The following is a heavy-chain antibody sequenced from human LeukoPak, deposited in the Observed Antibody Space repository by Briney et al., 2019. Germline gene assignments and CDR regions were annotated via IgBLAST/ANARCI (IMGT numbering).Heavy chain of an antibody. V-gene: IGHV3-23*01. D-gene: IGHD3/OR15-3a*01. CDR2: ISNSGGST. CDR1: GFTFSSHT. CDR3: AKGRGLVSPDDH. Sequence: GGSLRLSCAASGFTFSSHTMTWVRQAPGKGLEWVSAISNSGGSTYYADSVKSRFTISRDNSKNTLYLQMNSLKAEDTAVYYCAKGRGLVSPDDHWGQGTLVTVSS. J-gene: IGHJ4*02.